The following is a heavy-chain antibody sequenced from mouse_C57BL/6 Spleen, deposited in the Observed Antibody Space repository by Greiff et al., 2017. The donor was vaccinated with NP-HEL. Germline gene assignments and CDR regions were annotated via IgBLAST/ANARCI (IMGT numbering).Heavy chain of an antibody. CDR1: GYAFSSYW. CDR2: IYPGDGDT. Sequence: QVQLQQSGAELVKPGASVKISCKASGYAFSSYWMNWVKQRPGKGLEWIGQIYPGDGDTNYNGKFKGKATLTADKSSSTAYMQLSSLASEDSAVYFCAREFSNCGAMDYWGQGTSVTVSS. CDR3: AREFSNCGAMDY. J-gene: IGHJ4*01. D-gene: IGHD4-1*01. V-gene: IGHV1-80*01.